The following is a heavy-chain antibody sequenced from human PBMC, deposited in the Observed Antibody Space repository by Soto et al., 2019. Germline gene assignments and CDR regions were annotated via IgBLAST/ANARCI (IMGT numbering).Heavy chain of an antibody. CDR3: AKDPDRYYYGSAKFNWFDT. Sequence: GGSLRLSCAASGFTFSSYAMSWVRQAPGKGLEWVSAISGSGGSTYYADSVKGRFTISRDNSKNTLYLQMNSLRAEDTAVYYCAKDPDRYYYGSAKFNWFDTWGQGTLVTVSS. J-gene: IGHJ5*02. V-gene: IGHV3-23*01. CDR1: GFTFSSYA. CDR2: ISGSGGST. D-gene: IGHD3-10*01.